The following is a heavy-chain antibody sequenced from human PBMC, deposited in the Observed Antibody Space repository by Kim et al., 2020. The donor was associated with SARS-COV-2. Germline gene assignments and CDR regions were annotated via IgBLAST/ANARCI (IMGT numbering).Heavy chain of an antibody. CDR3: ASFRSGSYPFDY. J-gene: IGHJ4*02. D-gene: IGHD1-26*01. CDR2: INHSGST. V-gene: IGHV4-34*01. Sequence: SETLSLTCAVYGGSFSGYYWSWIRQPPGKGLEWIGEINHSGSTNYNPSLKSRVTISVDTSKNQFSLKLSSVTAADTAVYYCASFRSGSYPFDYWGQGTLVTDSS. CDR1: GGSFSGYY.